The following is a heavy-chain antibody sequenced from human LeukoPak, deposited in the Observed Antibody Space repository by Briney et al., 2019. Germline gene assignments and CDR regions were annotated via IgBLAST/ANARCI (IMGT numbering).Heavy chain of an antibody. CDR1: GFIFRNYA. D-gene: IGHD3-16*01. CDR3: AKDVLPRYGGWLYP. J-gene: IGHJ5*02. V-gene: IGHV3-23*01. CDR2: ISGGDNT. Sequence: GGSLRLSCAASGFIFRNYAMSWVRQAPGKGLEWVSAISGGDNTYYVDSVKGRFTISRDNSKNTLYLQVNSLRAEDTAVYYCAKDVLPRYGGWLYPWGQGTLVTVSS.